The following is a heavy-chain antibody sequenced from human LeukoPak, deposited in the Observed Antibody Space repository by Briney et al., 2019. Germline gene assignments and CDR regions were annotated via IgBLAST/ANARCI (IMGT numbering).Heavy chain of an antibody. CDR1: GGTFSSYT. V-gene: IGHV1-69*02. D-gene: IGHD4-23*01. Sequence: SVKVSCKASGGTFSSYTISWVRQAPGQGLEWMGRIIPILGIANYAQKFQGRVTITADKSTSTAYMELSSLRSEDTAVYYCASSPGGNSDYYYYGMDVWGQGTTVTVSS. CDR2: IIPILGIA. J-gene: IGHJ6*02. CDR3: ASSPGGNSDYYYYGMDV.